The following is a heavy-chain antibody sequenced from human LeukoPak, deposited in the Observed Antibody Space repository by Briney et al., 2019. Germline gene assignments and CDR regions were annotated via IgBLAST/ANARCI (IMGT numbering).Heavy chain of an antibody. CDR1: GFTFSSYA. V-gene: IGHV3-30*04. D-gene: IGHD1-14*01. CDR3: ARDLRRGSFDY. Sequence: GGSLRLSCAASGFTFSSYAMHWVRQAPGKGLEWVAVIPYDGSNKYYADSVKGRFTISRDNSKNTLYLQMHSLRAEDTAVYYCARDLRRGSFDYWGQGTLVTVSS. CDR2: IPYDGSNK. J-gene: IGHJ4*02.